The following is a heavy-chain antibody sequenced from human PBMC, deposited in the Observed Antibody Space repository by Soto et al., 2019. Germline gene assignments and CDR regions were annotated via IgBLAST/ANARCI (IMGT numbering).Heavy chain of an antibody. CDR3: ARVRGSSSCYGTGYYMDV. Sequence: QVQLQESGPGLVKPSETLSLTCTVSGGSISSYYWSWIRQPPGKGLEWIGYIYYSGSTNYNPSLKSRVTISVDTSKNQFSLKLSFVTAADTAVYYCARVRGSSSCYGTGYYMDVWGKGTTVTVSS. CDR1: GGSISSYY. CDR2: IYYSGST. J-gene: IGHJ6*03. V-gene: IGHV4-59*01. D-gene: IGHD6-13*01.